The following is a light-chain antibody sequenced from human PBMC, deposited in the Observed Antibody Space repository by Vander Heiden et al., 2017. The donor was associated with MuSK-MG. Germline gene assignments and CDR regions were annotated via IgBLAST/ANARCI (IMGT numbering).Light chain of an antibody. J-gene: IGKJ4*01. CDR3: QQYKTYPLT. CDR1: QGINNY. V-gene: IGKV1-16*02. Sequence: DIQMTHSPSSLSASVGDRVTITCRASQGINNYLAWFQQKPGKAPKSLIYAASNLQSGVPSKFSGGGSGTDFTLTISSLQPEDFATYYCQQYKTYPLTFGGGTKVEIK. CDR2: AAS.